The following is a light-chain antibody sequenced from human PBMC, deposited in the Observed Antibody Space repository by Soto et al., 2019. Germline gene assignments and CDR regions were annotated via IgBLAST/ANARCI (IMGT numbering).Light chain of an antibody. J-gene: IGKJ5*01. Sequence: DIQVTQSPSSVSASVGDRVTITCRARQDIAGYFAWYQHKPGITPELLIHGASRRQGGVPVRFGGTGSGTDFNLSINSIQPQDLGWCYCQQAYNFPSTVAPGTRLEI. CDR1: QDIAGY. CDR3: QQAYNFPST. CDR2: GAS. V-gene: IGKV1D-12*01.